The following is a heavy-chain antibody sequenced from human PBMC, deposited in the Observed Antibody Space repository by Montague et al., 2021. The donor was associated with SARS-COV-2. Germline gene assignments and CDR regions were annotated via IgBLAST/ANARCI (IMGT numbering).Heavy chain of an antibody. Sequence: SETLSLTCTVHGGSFSTYSWNWIRQRPGKGLEWIWEIHHGGSTNYNPSLKSRVTISAYTSKNQFSLTLTSVAAADTAVYYCARLGDGVVPSPILGVGPYYSYYYRDVWGQGTTVTVSS. V-gene: IGHV4-34*01. CDR1: GGSFSTYS. CDR3: ARLGDGVVPSPILGVGPYYSYYYRDV. J-gene: IGHJ6*03. CDR2: IHHGGST. D-gene: IGHD3-10*01.